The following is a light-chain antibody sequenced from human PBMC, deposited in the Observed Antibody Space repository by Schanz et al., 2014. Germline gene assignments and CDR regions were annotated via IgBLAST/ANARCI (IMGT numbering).Light chain of an antibody. Sequence: QSALTQPASVSGSPGQSITISCTGTSSDIGSYNLVSWYQQHPDKAPKLMIYEGSKRPSGVSNRFSGSKSGNTASLTVSGLQAEDEADYYCSSYTRSSPVVFGGGTKVTVL. V-gene: IGLV2-14*02. CDR1: SSDIGSYNL. CDR3: SSYTRSSPVV. CDR2: EGS. J-gene: IGLJ2*01.